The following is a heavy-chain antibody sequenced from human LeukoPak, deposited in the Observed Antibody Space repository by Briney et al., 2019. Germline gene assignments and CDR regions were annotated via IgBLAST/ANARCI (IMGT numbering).Heavy chain of an antibody. V-gene: IGHV4-38-2*01. J-gene: IGHJ4*02. CDR1: GYSISSGYY. CDR2: IYHSGDT. D-gene: IGHD2-15*01. CDR3: ARQGYCSGGTCYRYFDY. Sequence: SETLSLTCAVSGYSISSGYYWGWIWQPPGKGLEWIGSIYHSGDTYYNPSLKSRITISVDPSKNQFSLKLNSVTAADTAVYYCARQGYCSGGTCYRYFDYWGQGTLVTVSS.